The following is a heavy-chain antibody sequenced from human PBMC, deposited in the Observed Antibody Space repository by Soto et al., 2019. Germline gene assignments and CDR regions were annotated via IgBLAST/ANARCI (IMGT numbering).Heavy chain of an antibody. D-gene: IGHD2-2*01. J-gene: IGHJ4*02. V-gene: IGHV3-30-3*01. Sequence: QVQLVESGGGVVQPGRSLRLSCAASGFTFSNYAVHWVRQAPGKGLEWVAVISSDGSNKYYADSVTGRFTISRDNSKNTLYLQMNSLRAEDTDVYYCARVPFRPYCSSTSCYEDYWGQGTLVTVSS. CDR2: ISSDGSNK. CDR3: ARVPFRPYCSSTSCYEDY. CDR1: GFTFSNYA.